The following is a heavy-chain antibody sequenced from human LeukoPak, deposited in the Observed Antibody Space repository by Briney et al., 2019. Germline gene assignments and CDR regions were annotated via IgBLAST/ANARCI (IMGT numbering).Heavy chain of an antibody. CDR1: GFTVSTYY. Sequence: GGCLRLSCAASGFTVSTYYTSWVRQPPGKGLEWISYIGNSDGAIDYADSVKGRFTISRDNAKNSLYLQMNSLRAEDTAVYYCAELGITMIGGVWGKGTTVTISS. J-gene: IGHJ6*04. V-gene: IGHV3-48*03. CDR2: IGNSDGAI. CDR3: AELGITMIGGV. D-gene: IGHD3-10*02.